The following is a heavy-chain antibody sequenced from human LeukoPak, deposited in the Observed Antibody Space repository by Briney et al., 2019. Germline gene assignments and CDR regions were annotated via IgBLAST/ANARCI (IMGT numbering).Heavy chain of an antibody. CDR3: AGTYSSGWHVFDY. CDR2: IYYSGST. D-gene: IGHD6-19*01. V-gene: IGHV4-59*01. J-gene: IGHJ4*02. Sequence: PSETLSLTCTVSGGSISRYYWSWIRQPPGKGLEWIGYIYYSGSTNYNPSLKSRVTISVDTSKNQFSLKLSSVTAADTAVYYCAGTYSSGWHVFDYWGQGTLVTVSS. CDR1: GGSISRYY.